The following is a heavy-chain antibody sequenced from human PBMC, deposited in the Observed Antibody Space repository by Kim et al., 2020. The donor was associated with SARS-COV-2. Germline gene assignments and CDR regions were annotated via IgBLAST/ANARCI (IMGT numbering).Heavy chain of an antibody. D-gene: IGHD2-2*01. J-gene: IGHJ6*02. CDR3: ARDLWCSSTSCYYYYGMDV. Sequence: GRFTISRDNSKNTLYLQMNSLRAEDTAVYYCARDLWCSSTSCYYYYGMDVWGQGTTVTVSS. V-gene: IGHV3-30*07.